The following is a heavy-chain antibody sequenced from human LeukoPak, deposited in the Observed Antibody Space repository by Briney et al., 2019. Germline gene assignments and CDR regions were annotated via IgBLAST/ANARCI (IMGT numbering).Heavy chain of an antibody. CDR3: ARDLPGMYFDL. CDR2: IKQDGSEK. V-gene: IGHV3-7*01. Sequence: GGSLRLSCAASGFTFSTYTMNWVRQAPGKGLEWVANIKQDGSEKYHVDSVKGRFTISRDNAKNSLYLQMNSLRVEDTAVYYCARDLPGMYFDLWGRGTLVTVS. J-gene: IGHJ2*01. CDR1: GFTFSTYT. D-gene: IGHD1-14*01.